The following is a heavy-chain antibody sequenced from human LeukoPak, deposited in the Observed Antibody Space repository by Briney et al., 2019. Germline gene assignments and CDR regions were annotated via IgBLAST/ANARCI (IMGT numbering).Heavy chain of an antibody. D-gene: IGHD3-9*01. V-gene: IGHV4/OR15-8*01. CDR2: ISHSGSP. Sequence: SETLSLTCGVSGGFIINGRWWSWVRQPPGKGLEWIGEISHSGSPNYNPSLKGRLTISVDTAKNQFSLKLSSVTAADTAVYYCARDSIAGYSLSWWGQGTLVTVSS. CDR1: GGFIINGRW. J-gene: IGHJ4*02. CDR3: ARDSIAGYSLSW.